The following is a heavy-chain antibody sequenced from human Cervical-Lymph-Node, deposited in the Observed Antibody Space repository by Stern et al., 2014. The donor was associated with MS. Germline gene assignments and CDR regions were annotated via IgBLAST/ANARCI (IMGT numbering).Heavy chain of an antibody. CDR1: GFKFSIYW. D-gene: IGHD1-14*01. Sequence: EEQLEESGAELIRPGESLKISCKGSGFKFSIYWIAWVRQMPGKGLEWMGIIYPGDSETRYSPSFQGQVTMSADKSTSTAYLQWSSLNASDTAMYFCARQTTAWASDVWDQGTLVTVSS. J-gene: IGHJ4*02. V-gene: IGHV5-51*01. CDR3: ARQTTAWASDV. CDR2: IYPGDSET.